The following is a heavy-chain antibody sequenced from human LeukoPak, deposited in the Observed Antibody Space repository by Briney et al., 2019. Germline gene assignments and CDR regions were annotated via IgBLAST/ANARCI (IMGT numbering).Heavy chain of an antibody. CDR3: ARATASGSGRAYDR. D-gene: IGHD3-10*01. V-gene: IGHV4-34*01. CDR2: IHHSGGT. CDR1: GESMIGHY. J-gene: IGHJ5*02. Sequence: SETLSLTCAVYGESMIGHYWTWIRQPPGKRLEWIGEIHHSGGTNPNPSLKNRVTMSIDMSKNQFSLKLNSVTAADTAVYFCARATASGSGRAYDRWAQGNLVPVSS.